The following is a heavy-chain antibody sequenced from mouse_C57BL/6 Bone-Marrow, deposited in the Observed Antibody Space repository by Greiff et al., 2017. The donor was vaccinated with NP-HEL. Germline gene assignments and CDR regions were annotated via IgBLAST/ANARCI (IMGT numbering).Heavy chain of an antibody. CDR1: GFTFSDYG. D-gene: IGHD4-1*01. Sequence: EVKLEESGGGLVKPGGSLKLSCAASGFTFSDYGMHWVRQAPEKGLEWVAYISSGSSTIYYADTVKGRFTISRDNAKNTLFLQMTSLTSEDTAMYYCARPWAYYAMDYWGQGTSVTVSS. CDR2: ISSGSSTI. CDR3: ARPWAYYAMDY. V-gene: IGHV5-17*01. J-gene: IGHJ4*01.